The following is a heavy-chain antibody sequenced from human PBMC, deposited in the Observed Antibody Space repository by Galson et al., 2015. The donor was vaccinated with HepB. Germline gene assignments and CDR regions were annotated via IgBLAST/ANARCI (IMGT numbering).Heavy chain of an antibody. CDR2: IYPGGST. J-gene: IGHJ6*02. D-gene: IGHD5-18*01. V-gene: IGHV3-53*01. CDR1: GFTVSNNY. CDR3: ARDSPRGYSRRYYYFGMDV. Sequence: SLRLSCAASGFTVSNNYMSWVRQAPGKGLEWISVIYPGGSTFYADSVKGRFTVSRDNSKNTLYLQMNSLRAGDTAIYYCARDSPRGYSRRYYYFGMDVWGQGTTVTVSS.